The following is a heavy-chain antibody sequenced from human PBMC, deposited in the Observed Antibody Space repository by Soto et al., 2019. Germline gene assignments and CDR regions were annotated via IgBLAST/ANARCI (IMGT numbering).Heavy chain of an antibody. V-gene: IGHV4-39*01. CDR1: GGSISSSNYY. J-gene: IGHJ4*02. CDR2: IYYSGST. D-gene: IGHD1-26*01. Sequence: QLQLQESGPGLVKPSETLSLTCIVSGGSISSSNYYWGWIRQPPGKGLEWIGSIYYSGSTYYNPSIKSXXTXSXXTSKNQFSLELSSVTVADTAVYYCASLSAYSGSYYWGQGTLVTVPS. CDR3: ASLSAYSGSYY.